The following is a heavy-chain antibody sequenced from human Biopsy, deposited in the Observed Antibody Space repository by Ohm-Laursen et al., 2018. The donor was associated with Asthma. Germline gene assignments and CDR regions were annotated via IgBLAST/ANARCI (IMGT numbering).Heavy chain of an antibody. CDR1: GGAFNTHV. Sequence: SVKVSCKSLGGAFNTHVISWVRQAPGQGLEWMGGINSVFGTTTYPQKFQDRVTITADDSTSTVYMELSSLRSEDTAVYYCARKAGSCISRTCYSLDFWGQGTLVTVSS. D-gene: IGHD2-2*01. V-gene: IGHV1-69*13. CDR2: INSVFGTT. CDR3: ARKAGSCISRTCYSLDF. J-gene: IGHJ4*02.